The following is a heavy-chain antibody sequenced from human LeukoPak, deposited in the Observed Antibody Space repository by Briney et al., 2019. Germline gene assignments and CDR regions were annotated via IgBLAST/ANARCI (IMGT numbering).Heavy chain of an antibody. D-gene: IGHD3-22*01. J-gene: IGHJ4*02. Sequence: GGSLRLSCTTSKLNFNSYGMTWVRQAPGKGLEWVSVIYSGGSTYYADSVKGRFTISRDNSKNTLYLQMNSLRAEDTAVYYCAKDRGDMGLLLDYWGQGTLVTVSS. CDR3: AKDRGDMGLLLDY. V-gene: IGHV3-66*01. CDR2: IYSGGST. CDR1: KLNFNSYG.